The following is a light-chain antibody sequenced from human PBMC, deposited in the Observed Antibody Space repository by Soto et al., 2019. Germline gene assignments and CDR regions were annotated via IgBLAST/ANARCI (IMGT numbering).Light chain of an antibody. V-gene: IGKV3-20*01. Sequence: EIVLTQSPGTLSLSPGERATLSCRASQSVNSNYLAWYQQKPGQGPRPLMYGASNRATGIPDRFSGSGSGTDFTLTISRLEPEDFAVYYCQQYDSQPRTFGQGTKVGIK. CDR2: GAS. CDR3: QQYDSQPRT. J-gene: IGKJ1*01. CDR1: QSVNSNY.